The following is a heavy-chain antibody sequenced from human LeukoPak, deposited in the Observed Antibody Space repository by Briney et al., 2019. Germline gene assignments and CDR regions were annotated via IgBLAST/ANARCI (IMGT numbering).Heavy chain of an antibody. CDR3: ARDYYDSSGYSMIWFDP. D-gene: IGHD3-22*01. J-gene: IGHJ5*02. CDR2: IYYNGST. V-gene: IGHV4-61*01. Sequence: AETLSLTCTVSGGSVSSGSYYWIWMRQPPGKALVWSVYIYYNGSTNYSPSLKSRVTISVDTSKNQFSLKLSSVTAADTAVYYCARDYYDSSGYSMIWFDPWGQGTLVTVSS. CDR1: GGSVSSGSYY.